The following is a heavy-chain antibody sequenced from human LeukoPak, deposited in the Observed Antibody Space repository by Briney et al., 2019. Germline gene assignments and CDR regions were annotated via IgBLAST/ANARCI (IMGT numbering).Heavy chain of an antibody. V-gene: IGHV1-2*02. CDR1: GYAFTGYY. CDR3: ARDTPRPVPRGFEY. Sequence: ASVKVSCKASGYAFTGYYMHWVRQAPGQGLEWMGWINPNSGGTNYAQKFQGRVTMTRDTSISTAYMELSRLRSDDTAVYYCARDTPRPVPRGFEYWGQGTLVTVSS. J-gene: IGHJ4*02. CDR2: INPNSGGT.